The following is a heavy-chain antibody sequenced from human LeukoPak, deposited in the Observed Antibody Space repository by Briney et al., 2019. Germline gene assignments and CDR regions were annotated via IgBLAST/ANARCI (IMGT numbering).Heavy chain of an antibody. CDR1: GFTFSTYS. J-gene: IGHJ4*02. CDR3: ASHYYGSGKLEY. V-gene: IGHV3-48*02. D-gene: IGHD3-10*01. Sequence: GGSLRLSFAASGFTFSTYSMNWVRQAPGKGLEWVSYISSSSSTIYYADSVKGRFTISRDNAKNSLYLQMNSLRDEDTAVYYCASHYYGSGKLEYWGQGTLVTVSS. CDR2: ISSSSSTI.